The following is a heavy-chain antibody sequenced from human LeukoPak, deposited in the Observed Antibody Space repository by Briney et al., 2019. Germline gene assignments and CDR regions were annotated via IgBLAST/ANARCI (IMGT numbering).Heavy chain of an antibody. CDR1: GFTFSSYG. V-gene: IGHV3-30*02. D-gene: IGHD2-2*01. CDR3: AKAPQIIVVLPAAIADY. Sequence: GGSLRLSCAASGFTFSSYGMHWVRQAPGKGLEWVAFIRYDGSNKYYADSVKGRFTISRDNSKNTLYLQMNGLRAEDTAVYYCAKAPQIIVVLPAAIADYWAREPWSPSPQ. CDR2: IRYDGSNK. J-gene: IGHJ4*02.